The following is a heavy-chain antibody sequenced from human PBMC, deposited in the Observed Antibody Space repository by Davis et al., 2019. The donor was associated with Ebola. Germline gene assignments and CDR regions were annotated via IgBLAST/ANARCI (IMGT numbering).Heavy chain of an antibody. J-gene: IGHJ4*02. CDR1: GFSFNDYW. CDR2: IKQDGGET. D-gene: IGHD1-26*01. CDR3: ARDKIVGATNFDY. Sequence: GESLKISCAASGFSFNDYWMSWVRQAPGKGPEWVANIKQDGGETYYVESVKGRFTISRDNAKNSLYLQMNSLRDEDTAVYYCARDKIVGATNFDYWGQGILVIVSS. V-gene: IGHV3-7*03.